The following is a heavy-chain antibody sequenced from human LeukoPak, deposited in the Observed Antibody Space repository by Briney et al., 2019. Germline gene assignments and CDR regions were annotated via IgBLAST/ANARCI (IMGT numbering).Heavy chain of an antibody. V-gene: IGHV3-48*02. CDR2: ISSSGSTI. J-gene: IGHJ4*02. Sequence: GGSLRLSCAASGFPFNSYNMNWVRQAPGKGLEWVSYISSSGSTISYADSVKGRSTISRDNAKNSLYLQMSSLRDEDTAVYYCARDTAPMRYWGQGTLVTVSS. D-gene: IGHD5-18*01. CDR3: ARDTAPMRY. CDR1: GFPFNSYN.